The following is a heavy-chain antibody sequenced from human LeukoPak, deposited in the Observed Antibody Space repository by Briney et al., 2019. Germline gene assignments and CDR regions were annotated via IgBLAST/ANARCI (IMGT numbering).Heavy chain of an antibody. CDR1: GYSISSGYN. CDR2: IYHSGST. CDR3: ARARLGFDY. J-gene: IGHJ4*02. Sequence: SETLSLTCAVSGYSISSGYNWGWIRQPPGKGLEWIGSIYHSGSTYYNPSLKSRVTISVDTSKNQSSLKLSSVTAADTAVYYCARARLGFDYWGQGTLVTVSS. V-gene: IGHV4-38-2*01. D-gene: IGHD6-19*01.